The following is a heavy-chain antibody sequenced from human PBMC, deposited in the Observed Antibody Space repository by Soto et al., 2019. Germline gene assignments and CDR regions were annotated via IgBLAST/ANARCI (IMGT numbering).Heavy chain of an antibody. CDR1: CGSMTDYY. J-gene: IGHJ6*02. CDR2: IFTSGNT. CDR3: ASGCLVYRYYGLDV. V-gene: IGHV4-4*07. Sequence: SETLSLTSTVSCGSMTDYYWSCIRQPAGKGLEWIGRIFTSGNTNYNPSLRSLLTMSVDTSTNQPSLSLTSVTAAATALSTCASGCLVYRYYGLDVWGQGTTVTVSS.